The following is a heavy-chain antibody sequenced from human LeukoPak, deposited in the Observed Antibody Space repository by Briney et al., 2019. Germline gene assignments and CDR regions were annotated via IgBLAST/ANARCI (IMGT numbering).Heavy chain of an antibody. CDR1: GFTFSNYE. CDR3: ARGSLVHYYGSGSYRIRAGFDS. Sequence: GGSLRLSCAASGFTFSNYEMNWVRQAPGKGLEWLSYIGGNGNTIYYADSVKGRFTISRDNAKNSLYLQMNSLRAEDTAVYYCARGSLVHYYGSGSYRIRAGFDSWGQGTLVTVSS. D-gene: IGHD3-10*01. V-gene: IGHV3-48*03. J-gene: IGHJ4*02. CDR2: IGGNGNTI.